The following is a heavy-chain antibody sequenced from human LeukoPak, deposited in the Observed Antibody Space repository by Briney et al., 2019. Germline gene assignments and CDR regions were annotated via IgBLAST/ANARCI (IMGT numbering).Heavy chain of an antibody. D-gene: IGHD4-17*01. Sequence: SETLSLIRTFSGGSLSRYYWSWTRHPPGKGLEWIGYLSYSGTINFNPSLKSRITISVDTSKSQFSLKLSSVTAADTAVYYWARGLDDYGDSLSYYYYYMDVWGKGTTVTVPS. CDR2: LSYSGTI. CDR1: GGSLSRYY. V-gene: IGHV4-59*01. J-gene: IGHJ6*03. CDR3: ARGLDDYGDSLSYYYYYMDV.